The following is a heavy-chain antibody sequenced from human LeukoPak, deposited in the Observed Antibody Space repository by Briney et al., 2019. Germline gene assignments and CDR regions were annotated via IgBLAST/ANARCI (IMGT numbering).Heavy chain of an antibody. V-gene: IGHV3-53*01. D-gene: IGHD3-22*01. J-gene: IGHJ4*02. Sequence: GGSLRLSCAASGFTVSSNYMSWVRQAPGKGLEWVSVIYSGGSTYYADSVKGRFIISRDNSKNTLYLQMNSLRAEDTAVYYCARDREDSSGYYVDYWGQGTLVTVSS. CDR3: ARDREDSSGYYVDY. CDR2: IYSGGST. CDR1: GFTVSSNY.